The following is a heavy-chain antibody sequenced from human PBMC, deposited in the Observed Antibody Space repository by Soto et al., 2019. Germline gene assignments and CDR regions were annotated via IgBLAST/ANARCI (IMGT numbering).Heavy chain of an antibody. D-gene: IGHD2-8*01. CDR2: ISWNSGSI. CDR3: AKDTSSYCTNGVCYTFDY. CDR1: GFTFDDYA. J-gene: IGHJ4*02. V-gene: IGHV3-9*01. Sequence: VQLVESGGGLVQPGRSLRLSCAASGFTFDDYAMHWVRQAPGKGLEWVSGISWNSGSIGYADSVKGRFTISRDNAKNSLYLQMNSLRAEDTALYYCAKDTSSYCTNGVCYTFDYWGQGTLVTVSS.